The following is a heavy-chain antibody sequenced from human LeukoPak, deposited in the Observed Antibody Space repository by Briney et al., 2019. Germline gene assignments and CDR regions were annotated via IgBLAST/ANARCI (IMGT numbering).Heavy chain of an antibody. CDR3: ARDPGYCSGGSCYSDY. D-gene: IGHD2-15*01. V-gene: IGHV4-34*01. Sequence: SETLSLTCAVYGGSFSGYYWSWIRQPPGNGLEWIGEINHSGSTNYNPSLKSRVTISVDTSKNQFSLKLSSVTAADTAVYYCARDPGYCSGGSCYSDYWGQGTLVTVSS. CDR1: GGSFSGYY. J-gene: IGHJ4*02. CDR2: INHSGST.